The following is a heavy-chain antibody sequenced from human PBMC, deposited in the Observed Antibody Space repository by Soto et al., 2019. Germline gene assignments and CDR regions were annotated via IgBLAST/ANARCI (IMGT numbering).Heavy chain of an antibody. CDR2: IGRDGINT. D-gene: IGHD2-2*01. CDR1: GFMFDDFS. CDR3: VKERDDASWTAFDH. J-gene: IGHJ4*02. Sequence: EVRLVESGGVVVQPGGSLRLSCAASGFMFDDFSMHWGRQAPGKGLEWVALIGRDGINTYYADSVRGRFIVSRDNSKNSLYLQMTSLRSEDSALYYCVKERDDASWTAFDHWGQGTLVTVSS. V-gene: IGHV3-43*01.